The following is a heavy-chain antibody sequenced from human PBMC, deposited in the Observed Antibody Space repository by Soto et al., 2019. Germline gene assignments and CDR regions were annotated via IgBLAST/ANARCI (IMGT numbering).Heavy chain of an antibody. CDR3: AKALLPYCGGDCYFDY. J-gene: IGHJ4*02. CDR2: ISGSGGST. CDR1: GFTFSSYA. D-gene: IGHD2-21*02. V-gene: IGHV3-23*01. Sequence: EVQLLESGGGLVQPGGSLRLSCAASGFTFSSYAMSWVRQAPGKGLEWVSDISGSGGSTYYADSVKGRFTISRDNSKNTLYLQMNGLRAEDTAVYYCAKALLPYCGGDCYFDYWGQGTLVTVSS.